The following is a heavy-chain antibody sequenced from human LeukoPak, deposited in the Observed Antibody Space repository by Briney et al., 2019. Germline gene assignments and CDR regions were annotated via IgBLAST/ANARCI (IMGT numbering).Heavy chain of an antibody. CDR3: ARGVSSGWYNWFDP. Sequence: SETLSLTCTVSGGSISSYYWNWIRQPPGKGLEWIGYIYYSGSTNYNPSLKSRVTISVDTSKNQFSLKLSSVTAADTAVYYCARGVSSGWYNWFDPWGQGTLVTVSS. J-gene: IGHJ5*02. CDR2: IYYSGST. CDR1: GGSISSYY. D-gene: IGHD6-19*01. V-gene: IGHV4-59*01.